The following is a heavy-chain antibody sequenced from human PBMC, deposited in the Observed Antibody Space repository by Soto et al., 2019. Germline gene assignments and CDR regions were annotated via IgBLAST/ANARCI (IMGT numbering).Heavy chain of an antibody. Sequence: SETLSLTCTVSGGSVSSGGSYWTWIRQPPGKGLEWIGYISYSGSTNYNPSLKSRLTMSVDTSKNHFSLNLSSVTAADTAVYYCARDYFDTSRHYYFDFWGQGTLVTVSS. CDR2: ISYSGST. CDR3: ARDYFDTSRHYYFDF. V-gene: IGHV4-61*08. J-gene: IGHJ4*02. D-gene: IGHD3-22*01. CDR1: GGSVSSGGSY.